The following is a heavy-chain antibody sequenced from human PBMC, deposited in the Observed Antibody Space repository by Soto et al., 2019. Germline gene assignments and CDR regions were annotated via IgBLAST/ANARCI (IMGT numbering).Heavy chain of an antibody. D-gene: IGHD5-18*01. J-gene: IGHJ4*02. Sequence: KPSETLSLTCTVSGGSISSGDHYWSWIRQSPGKGLEWIGYINYSGLTYYTASLKSRAATSIDTSKNLFSLRLSSVTAADTAVYFCGRVGTHVETVMVTGEVVDFWGQGTLVTVSS. CDR2: INYSGLT. CDR3: GRVGTHVETVMVTGEVVDF. CDR1: GGSISSGDHY. V-gene: IGHV4-30-4*01.